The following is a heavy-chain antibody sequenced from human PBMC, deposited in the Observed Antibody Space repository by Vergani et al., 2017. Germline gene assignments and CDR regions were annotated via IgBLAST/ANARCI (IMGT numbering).Heavy chain of an antibody. Sequence: QVQLVQSGGGVVQPGGSLRLSCVASGFTFNRYGMQGVRQAPGRGREWVAYVLFDGSNEYYADSVKGRFIVSRDNSNDALYLQMNSLRTDDTAVYYCARDRAYCHEGSCALWGQGSVVTVSS. CDR1: GFTFNRYG. CDR2: VLFDGSNE. J-gene: IGHJ4*02. V-gene: IGHV3-30*02. CDR3: ARDRAYCHEGSCAL. D-gene: IGHD2-15*01.